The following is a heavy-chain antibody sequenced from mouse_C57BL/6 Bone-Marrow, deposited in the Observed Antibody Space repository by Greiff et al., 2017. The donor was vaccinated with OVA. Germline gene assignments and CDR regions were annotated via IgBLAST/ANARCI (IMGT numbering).Heavy chain of an antibody. D-gene: IGHD4-1*02. J-gene: IGHJ4*01. CDR2: IDPEDGET. CDR3: APQLGQDAMDY. CDR1: GFNIKDYY. Sequence: EVKLMESGAELVKPGASVKLSCTASGFNIKDYYMHWVKQRTEQGLEWIGRIDPEDGETKYAPKFQGKATITADTSSNTAYLQLSSLTSEDTAVYYCAPQLGQDAMDYWGQGTSVTVSS. V-gene: IGHV14-2*01.